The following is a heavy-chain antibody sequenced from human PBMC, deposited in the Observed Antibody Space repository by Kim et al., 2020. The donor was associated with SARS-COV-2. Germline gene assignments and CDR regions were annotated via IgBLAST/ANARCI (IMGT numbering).Heavy chain of an antibody. Sequence: GGSLRLSCAASGFTFSSYAMHWVRQAPGKGLEWVAVISYDGSNKYYADSVKGRFTISRDNSKNTLYLQMNSLRAEDTAVYYCARDMRYYDILTGYFPMGDYYYYYGMDVWGQETTVTVSS. CDR1: GFTFSSYA. D-gene: IGHD3-9*01. J-gene: IGHJ6*02. V-gene: IGHV3-30-3*01. CDR3: ARDMRYYDILTGYFPMGDYYYYYGMDV. CDR2: ISYDGSNK.